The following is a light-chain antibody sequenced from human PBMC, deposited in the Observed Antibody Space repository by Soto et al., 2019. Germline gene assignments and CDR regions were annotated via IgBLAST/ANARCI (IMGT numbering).Light chain of an antibody. CDR3: QQYNNWPGT. V-gene: IGKV3-15*01. J-gene: IGKJ1*01. CDR1: QSVSRN. CDR2: GAS. Sequence: EIFMTQSPATLSVSRWERATLSCRASQSVSRNLAWYQQKPGQAPRLLIYGASTRATGIPARFSGSGSGTEFTLTISSLQSEDFAVYYCQQYNNWPGTFGQGTKVDI.